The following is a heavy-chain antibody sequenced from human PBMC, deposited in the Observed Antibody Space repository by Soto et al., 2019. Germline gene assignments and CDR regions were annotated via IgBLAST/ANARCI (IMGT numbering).Heavy chain of an antibody. J-gene: IGHJ4*02. D-gene: IGHD4-17*01. CDR1: AGSLTSNSYY. Sequence: PSETLSLTCTVSAGSLTSNSYYWGWIRQPPGKGLEWIGSFYYSQSTYFNPSLKSRVTISVETSKNQYSLKLSAVTAADTAVYYCARRSTVTYDYWGQGILVTVSS. V-gene: IGHV4-39*01. CDR3: ARRSTVTYDY. CDR2: FYYSQST.